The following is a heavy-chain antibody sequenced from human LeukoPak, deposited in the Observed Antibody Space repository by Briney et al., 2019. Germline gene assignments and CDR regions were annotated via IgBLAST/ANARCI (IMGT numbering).Heavy chain of an antibody. V-gene: IGHV4-59*01. Sequence: PSETLSLTCTVSGGSISSYYWSWIRQPPGKGLEWIGHIYYSGSTNYNPSLKSRVTISVDTSKNQFSLKLSSVTAADTAVYYCARGVDYGDFYFDYWGQGTLVTVSS. J-gene: IGHJ4*02. D-gene: IGHD4-17*01. CDR1: GGSISSYY. CDR3: ARGVDYGDFYFDY. CDR2: IYYSGST.